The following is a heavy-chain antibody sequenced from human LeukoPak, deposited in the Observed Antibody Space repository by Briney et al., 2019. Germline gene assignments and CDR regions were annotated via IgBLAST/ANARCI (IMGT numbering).Heavy chain of an antibody. J-gene: IGHJ5*02. Sequence: SGKVSCKASGGTFSSYAISWVRQAPGQGLEWMGGIIPIFGTANYAQKFQGRVTITADESTSTAYMELSSLRSEDTAVYYCARDYLDCSGGSCYLGGFWFDPWGQGTLVTVSS. V-gene: IGHV1-69*13. CDR2: IIPIFGTA. CDR3: ARDYLDCSGGSCYLGGFWFDP. D-gene: IGHD2-15*01. CDR1: GGTFSSYA.